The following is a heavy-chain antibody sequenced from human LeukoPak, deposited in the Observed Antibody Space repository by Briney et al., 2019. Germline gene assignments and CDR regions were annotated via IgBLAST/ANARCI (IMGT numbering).Heavy chain of an antibody. D-gene: IGHD3-16*01. V-gene: IGHV4-34*01. J-gene: IGHJ3*02. CDR3: ARDTGGGGPSRAFAI. CDR1: GGSFSGYY. Sequence: KSSETLSLTCAVYGGSFSGYYWSWIRQPPGKGLEWIGEINHSGSTNYNPSLKSRVTISVDTSKNQFSLKLSSVTAADTAVYYCARDTGGGGPSRAFAIWGQGTMVTVSS. CDR2: INHSGST.